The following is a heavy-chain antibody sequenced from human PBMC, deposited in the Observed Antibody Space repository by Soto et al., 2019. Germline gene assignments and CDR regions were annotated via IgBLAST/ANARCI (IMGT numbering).Heavy chain of an antibody. V-gene: IGHV4-59*01. CDR1: GGSISSYY. Sequence: SETLSLTCTVSGGSISSYYWSWIRQPPGKGLEWIGYMYYSGSTNYNPSLKSRVTISVDTSKNQFSLKLRSVIVADTAVYHCARFVRSCSGTTCYTRADVWGQGTTVTVSS. CDR2: MYYSGST. J-gene: IGHJ6*02. D-gene: IGHD2-2*02. CDR3: ARFVRSCSGTTCYTRADV.